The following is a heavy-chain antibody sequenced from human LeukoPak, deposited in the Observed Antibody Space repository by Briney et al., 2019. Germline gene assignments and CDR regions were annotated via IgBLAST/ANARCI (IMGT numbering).Heavy chain of an antibody. V-gene: IGHV3-30*18. Sequence: GGSLRLSCAASGFTFSSYGMHWVRQAPGKGLEWVAVISYDGSNKYYADSVKGRFTVSRDNSKNTLYLQMNSLRAEDTAVYYRAKDRAPFGVVTGAFDYWGQGTLVTVSS. CDR3: AKDRAPFGVVTGAFDY. CDR2: ISYDGSNK. D-gene: IGHD3-3*01. J-gene: IGHJ4*02. CDR1: GFTFSSYG.